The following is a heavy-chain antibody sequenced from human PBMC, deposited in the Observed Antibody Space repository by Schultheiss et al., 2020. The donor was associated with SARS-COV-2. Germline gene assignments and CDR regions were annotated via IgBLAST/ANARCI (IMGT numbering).Heavy chain of an antibody. CDR1: GYTFTSYG. J-gene: IGHJ6*02. CDR2: INPNSGGT. V-gene: IGHV1-2*02. CDR3: ATEVVPAANSYYYYYGMDV. Sequence: ASVKVSCKASGYTFTSYGISWVRQAPGQGLEWMGWINPNSGGTNYAQKFQGRVTMTRDTSISTAYMELSSLRSEDTAVYYCATEVVPAANSYYYYYGMDVWGQGTTVTVSS. D-gene: IGHD2-2*01.